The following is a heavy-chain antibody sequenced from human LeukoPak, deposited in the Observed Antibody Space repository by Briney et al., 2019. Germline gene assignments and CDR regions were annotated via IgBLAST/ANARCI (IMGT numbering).Heavy chain of an antibody. CDR3: ARDSYGYGGAFDI. Sequence: GASVKVSCKASGYTLTMYFMHWVRQAPGQGVEWMGIINPSGGSTNYAQKFQGRVTMTRDTSTSTVYMEMSSLRSEDTAVYYCARDSYGYGGAFDIWGQGTMVTVSS. CDR1: GYTLTMYF. CDR2: INPSGGST. D-gene: IGHD5-18*01. J-gene: IGHJ3*02. V-gene: IGHV1-46*01.